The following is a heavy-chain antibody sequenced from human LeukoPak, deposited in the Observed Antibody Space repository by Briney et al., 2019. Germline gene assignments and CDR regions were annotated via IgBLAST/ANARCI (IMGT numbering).Heavy chain of an antibody. CDR3: ARGGWSGDSSSWFPSWFDP. Sequence: ASVKVSCKASGGTFSSYAISWVRQAPGQGLEWMGGIIPIFVTANYAQKFQGRVTITADESTSTAYMELSSLRSEDTAVYDCARGGWSGDSSSWFPSWFDPWGQGTLVTVSS. CDR1: GGTFSSYA. J-gene: IGHJ5*02. CDR2: IIPIFVTA. D-gene: IGHD6-13*01. V-gene: IGHV1-69*13.